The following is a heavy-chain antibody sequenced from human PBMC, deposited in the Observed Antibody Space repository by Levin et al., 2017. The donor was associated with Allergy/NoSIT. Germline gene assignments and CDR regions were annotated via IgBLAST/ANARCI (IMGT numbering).Heavy chain of an antibody. D-gene: IGHD3-10*01. J-gene: IGHJ4*02. V-gene: IGHV4-4*02. CDR1: GGSISSSNW. CDR2: VYHSGST. Sequence: SETLSLTCAVSGGSISSSNWWSWVRQPPGKGLEWIGEVYHSGSTNYNPSLKSRVTISVDKSKNQFSLKLSSVTAADTAVYFCARVFLGGSLTMDRGVITYYFDYWGQGTLVTVSS. CDR3: ARVFLGGSLTMDRGVITYYFDY.